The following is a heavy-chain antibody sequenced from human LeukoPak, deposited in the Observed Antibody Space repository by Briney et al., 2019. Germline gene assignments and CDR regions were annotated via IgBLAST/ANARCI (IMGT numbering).Heavy chain of an antibody. V-gene: IGHV3-33*06. CDR3: AKDFGWGLYYFDY. J-gene: IGHJ4*02. D-gene: IGHD7-27*01. CDR1: GFTFSSYA. Sequence: GGSLRLSCAASGFTFSSYAMSWVRQAPGKGLEWVAVIWYDGSNKYYTDSVKGRFTISRDNSKNTLYLQMNSLRAEDTAVYYCAKDFGWGLYYFDYWGQGTLVTVSS. CDR2: IWYDGSNK.